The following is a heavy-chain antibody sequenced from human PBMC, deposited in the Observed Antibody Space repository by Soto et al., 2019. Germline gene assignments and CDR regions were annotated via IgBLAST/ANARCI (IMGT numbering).Heavy chain of an antibody. D-gene: IGHD6-13*01. CDR1: GFTFDDYA. J-gene: IGHJ6*02. V-gene: IGHV3-43*02. CDR2: ISGDGGST. CDR3: AKTASGSSWYYYYYGMDV. Sequence: GGSLRLSCAASGFTFDDYAMHWVRQAPGKGLEWVSLISGDGGSTYYADSVKGRFTISRDNSKNSLYLQMNSLRTEDPALYYCAKTASGSSWYYYYYGMDVWGQGTTVTVSS.